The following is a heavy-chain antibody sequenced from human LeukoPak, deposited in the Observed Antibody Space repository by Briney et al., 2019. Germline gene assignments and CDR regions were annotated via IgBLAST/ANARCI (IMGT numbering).Heavy chain of an antibody. CDR3: ARASWVSTTDAVR. CDR1: GFTFDVSA. V-gene: IGHV3-23*01. Sequence: GGSLRLSCAASGFTFDVSAMNWVRQAPGKGLEWVSASGNAGDTYYADSVKGRFTLSSDSSRNTVYFQLNNLRVEDTAIYYCARASWVSTTDAVRWGQGTLVTVSS. D-gene: IGHD1-14*01. J-gene: IGHJ4*02. CDR2: SGNAGDT.